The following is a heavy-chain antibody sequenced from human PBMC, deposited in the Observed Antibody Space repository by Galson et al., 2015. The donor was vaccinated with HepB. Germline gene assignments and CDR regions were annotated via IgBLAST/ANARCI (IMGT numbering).Heavy chain of an antibody. CDR2: ISYDGRNK. D-gene: IGHD6-19*01. J-gene: IGHJ4*02. Sequence: SLRLSCAASGFTFSSYGMHWVRQAPGKGLEWVAVISYDGRNKYYADSVKGRFTISRDNSKNTLYLQMNSLRAEDTAVYYCAKGAGYSSGWPFDYWGQGTLVTVSS. CDR3: AKGAGYSSGWPFDY. CDR1: GFTFSSYG. V-gene: IGHV3-30*18.